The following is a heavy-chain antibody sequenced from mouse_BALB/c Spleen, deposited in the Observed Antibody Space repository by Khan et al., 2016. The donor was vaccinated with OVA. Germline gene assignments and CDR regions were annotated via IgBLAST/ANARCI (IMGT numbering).Heavy chain of an antibody. J-gene: IGHJ2*01. CDR3: ARDRIAY. V-gene: IGHV1-7*01. CDR1: GYTFTSYW. Sequence: QVQLQQSGAELAKPGASVKMSCKASGYTFTSYWMHWVKQRPGQGLEWIGYINPSSGYTEYNQNFKDKATLTADKSSSTAYMQLSSLTSEDSAVYYCARDRIAYWGQGTTLTVSS. CDR2: INPSSGYT.